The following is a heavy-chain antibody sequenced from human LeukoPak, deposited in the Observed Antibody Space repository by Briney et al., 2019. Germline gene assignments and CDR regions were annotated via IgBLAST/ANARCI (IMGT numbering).Heavy chain of an antibody. J-gene: IGHJ3*02. V-gene: IGHV1-69*04. CDR2: IIPILGIA. Sequence: SVKVSCKASGFTFTTYGISWVQQAPGQGLEWMGRIIPILGIANYAQKFQGRVTITADKSTSTAYMELSSLRSEDTAVYYCARELTGEDDAFDIWGQGTMVTVSS. CDR1: GFTFTTYG. D-gene: IGHD7-27*01. CDR3: ARELTGEDDAFDI.